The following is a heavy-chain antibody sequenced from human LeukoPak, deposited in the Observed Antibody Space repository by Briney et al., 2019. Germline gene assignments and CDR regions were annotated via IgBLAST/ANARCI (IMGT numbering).Heavy chain of an antibody. Sequence: SETLSLTCTVSGGSISSYYWSWIRQPAGKGLEWIGRMYTSGSTNYNPSLKSRVTMSVDTSKNQFSLKLSSVPAADTAVYYCARVLPTYCSSTSCSGGGVDYWGQGTLVTVSS. V-gene: IGHV4-4*07. CDR1: GGSISSYY. D-gene: IGHD2-2*01. CDR3: ARVLPTYCSSTSCSGGGVDY. CDR2: MYTSGST. J-gene: IGHJ4*02.